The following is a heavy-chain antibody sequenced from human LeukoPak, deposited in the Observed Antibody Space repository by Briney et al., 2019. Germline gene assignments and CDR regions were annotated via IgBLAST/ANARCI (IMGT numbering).Heavy chain of an antibody. V-gene: IGHV3-7*01. CDR2: IKQDGSEK. Sequence: GGSLRLSCAASGFTSSSYWMSWVRQAPGKGLEWVANIKQDGSEKYYVDSVKGRFTISRDNAKNSLYLQMNSLRAEDTAVYYCARETVAVAANLDYWGQGTLVTVSS. CDR3: ARETVAVAANLDY. CDR1: GFTSSSYW. J-gene: IGHJ4*02. D-gene: IGHD6-19*01.